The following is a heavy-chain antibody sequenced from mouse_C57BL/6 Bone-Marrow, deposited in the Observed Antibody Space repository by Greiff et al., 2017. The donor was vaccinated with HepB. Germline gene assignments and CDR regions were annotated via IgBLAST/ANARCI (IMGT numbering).Heavy chain of an antibody. D-gene: IGHD1-1*01. V-gene: IGHV1-81*01. J-gene: IGHJ3*01. CDR1: GYTFTSYG. CDR3: ARIYYYGSSSWFAY. Sequence: VHLVESGAELARPGASVKLSCKASGYTFTSYGISWVKQRTGQGLEWIGEIYPRSGNTYYNEKFKGKATLTADKSSSTAYMELRSLTSEDSAVYFCARIYYYGSSSWFAYWGQGTLVTVAA. CDR2: IYPRSGNT.